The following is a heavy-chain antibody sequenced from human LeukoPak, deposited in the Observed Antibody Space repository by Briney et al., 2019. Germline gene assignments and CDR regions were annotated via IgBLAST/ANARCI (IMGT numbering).Heavy chain of an antibody. Sequence: GGSLRLSCAASGFTFSYYWMGWVRQARGKGVEWVANIKQDASEEYYVDSVKGRFTISRDNAKNSLYLQMDSLRAEDTAVYYCARDEHQFYHSSTGRFDYWGQGTLVTVSS. CDR2: IKQDASEE. CDR1: GFTFSYYW. V-gene: IGHV3-7*04. J-gene: IGHJ4*02. CDR3: ARDEHQFYHSSTGRFDY. D-gene: IGHD2-8*02.